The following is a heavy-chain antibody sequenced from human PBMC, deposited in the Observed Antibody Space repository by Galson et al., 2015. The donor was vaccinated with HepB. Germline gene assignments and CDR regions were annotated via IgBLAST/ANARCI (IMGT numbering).Heavy chain of an antibody. Sequence: SLRLSCAASGFTFSSYAMHWARQAPGKGLEYVSAISSNGGGTYYADSVKGRFTISRDNSKNTLYLQMSSLRAEDTAVYYCVKALLHYGSGSDDCYYYGMDVWGQGTTVTVSS. CDR3: VKALLHYGSGSDDCYYYGMDV. CDR2: ISSNGGGT. D-gene: IGHD3-10*01. V-gene: IGHV3-64D*06. J-gene: IGHJ6*02. CDR1: GFTFSSYA.